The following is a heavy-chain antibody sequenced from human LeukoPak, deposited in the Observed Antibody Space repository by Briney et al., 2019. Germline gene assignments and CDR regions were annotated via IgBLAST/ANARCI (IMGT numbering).Heavy chain of an antibody. D-gene: IGHD6-19*01. CDR2: IKSNTNGGTS. V-gene: IGHV3-15*07. Sequence: PGGSLRPSCVASGFTFTNAWMTWVRQSPGMGLEWVGRIKSNTNGGTSDYAAPVKGRFAISRDDSKNTLYLQMNSLKPEDTAMYYCTTHSVTVTGTHFWGQGALVTVSS. CDR3: TTHSVTVTGTHF. CDR1: GFTFTNAW. J-gene: IGHJ4*01.